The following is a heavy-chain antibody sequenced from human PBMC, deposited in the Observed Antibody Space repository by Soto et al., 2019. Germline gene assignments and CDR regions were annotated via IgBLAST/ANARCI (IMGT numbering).Heavy chain of an antibody. CDR1: GDSVSRYY. CDR2: IYNSGST. Sequence: SETLSLTCTVSGDSVSRYYWNWIRQPPGKGLEWIGYIYNSGSTNYNPSLKSRVTISVDTSKNQFSLTLTSVTAADTAVYYCARAPTYSYGSGTPCSFYAMDVWGQGTTVTVSS. J-gene: IGHJ6*02. D-gene: IGHD3-10*01. CDR3: ARAPTYSYGSGTPCSFYAMDV. V-gene: IGHV4-59*02.